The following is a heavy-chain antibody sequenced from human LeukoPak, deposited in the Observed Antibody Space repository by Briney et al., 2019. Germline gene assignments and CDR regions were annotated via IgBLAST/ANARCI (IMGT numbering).Heavy chain of an antibody. CDR2: IHYNGST. CDR3: ARAIVAAAGTSGRFDP. J-gene: IGHJ5*02. CDR1: GSMYNYY. V-gene: IGHV4-59*12. D-gene: IGHD6-13*01. Sequence: SETLSLTCTVSGSMYNYYWSWIRQPPGKGLEWIGYIHYNGSTNFNPSLKSRVTISVDTSKNQFSLKLSSVTAADTAVYYCARAIVAAAGTSGRFDPWGQETLVTVSS.